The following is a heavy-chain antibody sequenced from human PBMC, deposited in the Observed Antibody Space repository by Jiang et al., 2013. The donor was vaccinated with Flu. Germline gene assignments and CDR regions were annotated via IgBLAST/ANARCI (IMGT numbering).Heavy chain of an antibody. CDR2: ISGSGGST. J-gene: IGHJ5*02. V-gene: IGHV3-23*01. D-gene: IGHD4-23*01. CDR3: AKGAGAGATLVRWFDP. Sequence: QLLESGGGLVQPGGSLRLSCAASGFTFSSYAMSWVRQAPGKGLEWASAISGSGGSTYYADSVKGRFTISRDNSKNTLYLQMNSLRAEDTAVYYCAKGAGAGATLVRWFDPWGQGTLVTVSS. CDR1: GFTFSSYA.